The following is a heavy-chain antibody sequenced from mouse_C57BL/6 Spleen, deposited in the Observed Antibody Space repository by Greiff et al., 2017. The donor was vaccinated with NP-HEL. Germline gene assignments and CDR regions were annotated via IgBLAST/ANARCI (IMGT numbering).Heavy chain of an antibody. D-gene: IGHD1-1*01. V-gene: IGHV5-17*01. Sequence: DVHLVESGGGLVKPGGSLKLSCAASGFTFSDYGMHWVRQAPEKGLEWVAYISSGSSTIYYADTVKGRFTISRDNAKNTLFLQMTSLRSEDTAMYYCARLPYYGSSYAMDYWGQGTSVTVSS. J-gene: IGHJ4*01. CDR3: ARLPYYGSSYAMDY. CDR1: GFTFSDYG. CDR2: ISSGSSTI.